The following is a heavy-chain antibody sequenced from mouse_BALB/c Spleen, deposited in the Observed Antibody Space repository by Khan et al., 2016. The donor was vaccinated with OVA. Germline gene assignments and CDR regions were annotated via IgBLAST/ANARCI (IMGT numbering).Heavy chain of an antibody. CDR2: ISYSGST. CDR3: ARTARIKY. V-gene: IGHV3-2*02. CDR1: GYSITSGYG. Sequence: EVQLQESGPGPVKPSQSLSLTCTVTGYSITSGYGWNWIRQFPGNKLECMGYISYSGSTNYNPSLKSRISNTRDTSKNQFFLQLNSVTTEDTATYYCARTARIKYWGQGTTLTVSS. J-gene: IGHJ2*01. D-gene: IGHD1-2*01.